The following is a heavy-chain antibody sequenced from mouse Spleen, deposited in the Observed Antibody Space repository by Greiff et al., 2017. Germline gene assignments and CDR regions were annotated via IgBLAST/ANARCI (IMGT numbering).Heavy chain of an antibody. CDR3: ARCGLFYYGRPFFDY. CDR2: INPYNGGT. Sequence: VQLQQSGPVLVKPGASVKMSCKASGYTFTDYYMNWVKQSHGKSLEWIGVINPYNGGTSYNQKFKGKATLTVDKSSSTAYMELNSLTSEDSAVYYCARCGLFYYGRPFFDYWGQGTTLTVSS. D-gene: IGHD1-2*01. CDR1: GYTFTDYY. J-gene: IGHJ2*01. V-gene: IGHV1-19*01.